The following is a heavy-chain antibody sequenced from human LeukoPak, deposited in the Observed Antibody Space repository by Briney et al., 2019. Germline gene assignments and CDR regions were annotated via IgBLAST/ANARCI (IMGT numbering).Heavy chain of an antibody. V-gene: IGHV3-43*02. Sequence: GGAPGLSRAASGFTFYDYAMHRGRPAPGKGLGGVSLISGDGGSTYYADSVKGRFTISRDNSKNSLYLQMNSLRTEDTALYYCAKVGSQTGTTSPFDYWGQGTLVTVSS. D-gene: IGHD1-1*01. CDR2: ISGDGGST. CDR1: GFTFYDYA. CDR3: AKVGSQTGTTSPFDY. J-gene: IGHJ4*02.